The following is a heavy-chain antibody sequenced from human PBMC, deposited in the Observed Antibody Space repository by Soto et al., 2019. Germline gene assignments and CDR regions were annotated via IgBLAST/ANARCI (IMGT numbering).Heavy chain of an antibody. V-gene: IGHV1-2*04. CDR2: INPNSGGT. CDR3: ARAGALSVVVPAASSIDY. D-gene: IGHD2-2*01. J-gene: IGHJ4*02. Sequence: VASVKVSCKASGYTFTGYYMHWVRQAPGQGLEWMGWINPNSGGTNYAQKFQGWVTMTRDTSISTTYMELSRLRSDDTAVYYCARAGALSVVVPAASSIDYWGPGTLVTVSS. CDR1: GYTFTGYY.